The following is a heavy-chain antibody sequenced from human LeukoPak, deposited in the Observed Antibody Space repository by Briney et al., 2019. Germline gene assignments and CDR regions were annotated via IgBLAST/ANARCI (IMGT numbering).Heavy chain of an antibody. J-gene: IGHJ4*02. D-gene: IGHD6-19*01. CDR1: GYTLTELS. CDR2: FDPEDGET. Sequence: GASVKVSCKVSGYTLTELSMHWVRQAPGKGLEWMGGFDPEDGETIYAQKFQGRVTMTEDTSTDTAYMELSSLRSEDTAVFYCARDDQYSSLIDYWDQGTLVTVSS. CDR3: ARDDQYSSLIDY. V-gene: IGHV1-24*01.